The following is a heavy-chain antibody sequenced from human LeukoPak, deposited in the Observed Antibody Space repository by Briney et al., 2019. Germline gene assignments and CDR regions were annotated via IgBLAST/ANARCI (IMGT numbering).Heavy chain of an antibody. J-gene: IGHJ3*02. CDR3: ARAASSSTAAAFDI. CDR2: IIPIFGTA. D-gene: IGHD6-6*01. Sequence: GSSVKVSCKASGGTFSSYAISWVRQAPGQGLEWMGGIIPIFGTANYAQKFQGRVTITADESTSTAYMELSSLRTEDTAVYYCARAASSSTAAAFDIWGQGTMVTVSS. CDR1: GGTFSSYA. V-gene: IGHV1-69*01.